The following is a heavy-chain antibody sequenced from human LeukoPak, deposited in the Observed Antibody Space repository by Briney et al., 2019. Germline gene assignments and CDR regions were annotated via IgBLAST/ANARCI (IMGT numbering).Heavy chain of an antibody. CDR3: AKDLGRYRNNFFDY. D-gene: IGHD1-26*01. V-gene: IGHV3-23*01. CDR2: ISGSGGGT. CDR1: GFTFSSID. J-gene: IGHJ4*02. Sequence: GGSLRLSCAASGFTFSSIDMSWVRQAPDKGLEWVSNISGSGGGTYYADSVKGRFTISRDDSKNTLYLQMNSLRADDTAVYYCAKDLGRYRNNFFDYWGQGDLVTVSS.